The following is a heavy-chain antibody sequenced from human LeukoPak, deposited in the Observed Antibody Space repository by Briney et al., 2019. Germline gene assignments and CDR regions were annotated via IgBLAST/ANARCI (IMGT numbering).Heavy chain of an antibody. D-gene: IGHD2-15*01. CDR3: ARVGYCSGGSCYWLDY. CDR1: GYTFTSYG. CDR2: ISAYNGNT. Sequence: GASVKVSCKASGYTFTSYGISWVRQAPGQGLEWMGWISAYNGNTNYAQKLQGRVTITTDTSTRKAYMELRSLRSDDTAVYYCARVGYCSGGSCYWLDYWGQGTLVTVSS. J-gene: IGHJ4*02. V-gene: IGHV1-18*01.